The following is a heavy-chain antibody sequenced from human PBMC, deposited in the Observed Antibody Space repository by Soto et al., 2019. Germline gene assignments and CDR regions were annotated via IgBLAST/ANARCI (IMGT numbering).Heavy chain of an antibody. Sequence: PGESLKISCKGSGYSFTSYWISWVRQMPGKGLEWMGRIDPSDSYTNYSPSFQGHVTISADKSISTAYLQWSSLKASDTAMYYCARQVFGVVSTNYYYYYGMDVWGQGTTVTVSS. CDR1: GYSFTSYW. CDR2: IDPSDSYT. CDR3: ARQVFGVVSTNYYYYYGMDV. J-gene: IGHJ6*02. D-gene: IGHD3-3*01. V-gene: IGHV5-10-1*01.